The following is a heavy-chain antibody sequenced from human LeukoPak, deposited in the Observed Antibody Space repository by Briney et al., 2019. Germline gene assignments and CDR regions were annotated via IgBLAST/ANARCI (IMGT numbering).Heavy chain of an antibody. J-gene: IGHJ4*02. Sequence: GRSLRLSCAASGFTFSSHGMHWVRQAPGKGLEWVAVISYDGSNKYYADSVKGRFTISRDNSKNTLYLQMNSLRAEDTAVYYCAKDMDSSGCDYWGQGTLVTVSS. CDR3: AKDMDSSGCDY. CDR1: GFTFSSHG. CDR2: ISYDGSNK. V-gene: IGHV3-30*18. D-gene: IGHD6-19*01.